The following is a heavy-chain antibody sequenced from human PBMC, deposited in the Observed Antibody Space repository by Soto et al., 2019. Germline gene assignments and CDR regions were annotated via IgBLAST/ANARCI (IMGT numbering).Heavy chain of an antibody. D-gene: IGHD6-13*01. CDR1: GYTFTMYG. CDR2: ISTYNGNT. CDR3: ARSPYTNSWYYFDY. J-gene: IGHJ4*02. Sequence: QVQLVQSGGEVKKPGASVKVSCKTSGYTFTMYGISWVRQAPEQGLEWMGWISTYNGNTNSAQKFQGRVTMTTDTSTSPAYMELRSLRSDDTAVYYCARSPYTNSWYYFDYWGQGTLVTVSS. V-gene: IGHV1-18*01.